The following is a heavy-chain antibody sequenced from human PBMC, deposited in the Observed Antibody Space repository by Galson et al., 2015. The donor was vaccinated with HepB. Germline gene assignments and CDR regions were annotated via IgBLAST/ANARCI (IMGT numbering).Heavy chain of an antibody. V-gene: IGHV3-7*03. Sequence: SLRLSCAASGFTFSNNSMSWVRQAPGKGPEWVANISQDGSEKYYADSVKGRFTISRDNAKNSLYLQMNSLRAEDTAVYFCAKVRGYCSGGNCFSVIDYWRQGTLGTVSS. D-gene: IGHD2-15*01. CDR3: AKVRGYCSGGNCFSVIDY. CDR1: GFTFSNNS. J-gene: IGHJ4*02. CDR2: ISQDGSEK.